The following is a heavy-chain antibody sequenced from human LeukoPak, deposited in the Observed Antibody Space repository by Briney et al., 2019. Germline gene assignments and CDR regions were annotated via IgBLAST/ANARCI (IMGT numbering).Heavy chain of an antibody. Sequence: QPVGTLRLCCEPAGLAFSRDAKTRVRQATWGEQDWVSAMNGRAGSTYYADSVKGRFTISRDNSKNTLYLQMNSLRAEDTAVYYCAKVSDYDILTGYYKGHYFDYWGQETLVTVSS. V-gene: IGHV3-23*01. J-gene: IGHJ4*02. CDR1: GLAFSRDA. CDR2: MNGRAGST. D-gene: IGHD3-9*01. CDR3: AKVSDYDILTGYYKGHYFDY.